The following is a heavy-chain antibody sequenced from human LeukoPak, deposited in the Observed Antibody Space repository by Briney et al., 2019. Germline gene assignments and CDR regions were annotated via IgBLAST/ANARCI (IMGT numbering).Heavy chain of an antibody. CDR2: ISAYNGNT. CDR3: ARGSLVGATTSLDY. V-gene: IGHV1-18*01. Sequence: RASVKVSCKASGYTFTSYGISWVRQAPGQGPVWMGWISAYNGNTNYAQKLQGRVTMTTDTSTSTAYMELRSLRSDDTAMYYCARGSLVGATTSLDYWGQGTLVTVSS. D-gene: IGHD1-26*01. J-gene: IGHJ4*02. CDR1: GYTFTSYG.